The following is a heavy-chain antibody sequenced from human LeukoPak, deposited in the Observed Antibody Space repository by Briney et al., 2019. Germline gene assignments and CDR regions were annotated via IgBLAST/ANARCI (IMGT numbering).Heavy chain of an antibody. CDR2: INHSGST. CDR3: ARGSGSSWYSSYYYYYYMDV. V-gene: IGHV4-34*01. CDR1: GGSFSGYY. J-gene: IGHJ6*03. D-gene: IGHD6-13*01. Sequence: SETLSLTCAVYGGSFSGYYWSWIRQPPGKGLEWIGEINHSGSTNYNPSLKSRVTISVDTSKNQFSLKLSSVTAADTAVYYCARGSGSSWYSSYYYYYYMDVWGKGTTVTISS.